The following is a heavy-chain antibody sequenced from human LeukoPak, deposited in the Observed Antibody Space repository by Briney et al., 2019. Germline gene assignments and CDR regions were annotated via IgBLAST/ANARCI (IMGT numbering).Heavy chain of an antibody. CDR3: ARAYYYDSSGYSDY. Sequence: PGGSLRLSCAASEFTFSSYVMHWVRQAPGKGLEWVAVVSYDGHNKYYADSVKGRFTISRDNSKNTLYLQMNSLRAEDTAVYYCARAYYYDSSGYSDYWGQGTLVTVSS. V-gene: IGHV3-30-3*01. J-gene: IGHJ4*02. D-gene: IGHD3-22*01. CDR2: VSYDGHNK. CDR1: EFTFSSYV.